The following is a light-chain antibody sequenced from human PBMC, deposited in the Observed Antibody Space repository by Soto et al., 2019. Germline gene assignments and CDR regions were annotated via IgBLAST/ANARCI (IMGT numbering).Light chain of an antibody. J-gene: IGKJ2*01. CDR2: AAS. CDR3: QQSYSFPYP. Sequence: DIQMTQAPSSLSTSVGDRVTITCRASQSISTYLNWFQQKPGTAPKLLIYAASILQSGVPSRFSGSGSGTDLTLTISSLQPEDFATYYCQQSYSFPYPFGQGTKLEIK. CDR1: QSISTY. V-gene: IGKV1-39*01.